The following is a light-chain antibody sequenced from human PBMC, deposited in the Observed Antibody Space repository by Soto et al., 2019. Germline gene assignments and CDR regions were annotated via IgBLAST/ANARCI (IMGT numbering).Light chain of an antibody. V-gene: IGKV1-39*01. CDR2: GAS. CDR1: QSISTY. CDR3: QQYHSSPTWT. J-gene: IGKJ1*01. Sequence: DIQMTHSLSSLSATVGDRVTITCRASQSISTYLSWYQQKPGKVPKLLIYGASSLQTGVPSRFSGSGSGTEFIFTISSLQPEDFGTYYCQQYHSSPTWTFGQGTKV.